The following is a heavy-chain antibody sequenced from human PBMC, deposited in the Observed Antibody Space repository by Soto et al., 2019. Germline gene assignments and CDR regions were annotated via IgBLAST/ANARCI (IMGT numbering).Heavy chain of an antibody. V-gene: IGHV5-10-1*01. Sequence: PGESLKSSCKGSVYSFTSNWISWVRQMPGKGLQWMGRIDPSDSYTNYSPSFQGHVTISADKSISTAYLQWSSLKASDTAIYYCARMGSSYGMDVWGQGTTVTVSS. J-gene: IGHJ6*02. CDR2: IDPSDSYT. CDR3: ARMGSSYGMDV. D-gene: IGHD3-16*01. CDR1: VYSFTSNW.